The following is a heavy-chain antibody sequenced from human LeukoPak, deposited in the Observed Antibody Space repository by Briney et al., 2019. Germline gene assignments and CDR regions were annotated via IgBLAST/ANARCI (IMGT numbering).Heavy chain of an antibody. V-gene: IGHV3-13*01. CDR2: IGTAGDT. CDR3: ARSNGDYFFDY. Sequence: GGSLRLSCAASGFTFSSYDMHWVRHATGKGLEWVSAIGTAGDTYYPGSVKGRFTISRENAKNSLYLQMNSLRAGDTAVYYCARSNGDYFFDYWGQGTLVTVSS. J-gene: IGHJ4*02. CDR1: GFTFSSYD. D-gene: IGHD4-17*01.